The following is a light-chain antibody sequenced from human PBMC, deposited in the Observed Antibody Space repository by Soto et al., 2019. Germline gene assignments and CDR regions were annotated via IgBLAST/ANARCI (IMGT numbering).Light chain of an antibody. CDR3: TSYTTSSTGV. CDR2: DVN. CDR1: SSDVGAYNY. Sequence: QSVLTQPASVSGSPGQSITISCTGTSSDVGAYNYVSWCQHHPGKAPKLIIYDVNNRPSGVSNRFSGSKSGNTASLTISGLQADDEAYYYCTSYTTSSTGVFGGGTQLTV. V-gene: IGLV2-14*03. J-gene: IGLJ3*02.